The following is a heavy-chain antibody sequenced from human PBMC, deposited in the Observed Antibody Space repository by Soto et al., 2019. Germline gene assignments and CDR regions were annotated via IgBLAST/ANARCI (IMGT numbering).Heavy chain of an antibody. CDR1: GYTFTSYG. J-gene: IGHJ4*02. CDR2: ISAYNGNT. D-gene: IGHD3-10*01. CDR3: ARPLICGPGSYS. Sequence: QVQLVQSGAEVKKPGASVKVSCKASGYTFTSYGISWVRQAPGQGLEWMGWISAYNGNTNYAQKQQGXVXSXTSXSTTTAHMELRRRRTAGTAVYSCARPLICGPGSYSWAQGTLVTVSS. V-gene: IGHV1-18*01.